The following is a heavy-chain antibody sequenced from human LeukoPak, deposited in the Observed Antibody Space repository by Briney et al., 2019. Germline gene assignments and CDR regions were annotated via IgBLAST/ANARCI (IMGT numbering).Heavy chain of an antibody. J-gene: IGHJ4*02. Sequence: GGSLRPSCAASGFTFSSYEMNWVRQAPGKGLEWVSYISSSGSPIYYADSVKGRFTISRDNAKNSLYLQMHSLRAEDTAVYYCARDVSRYSGSYYDYWGQGTLVIVSS. CDR3: ARDVSRYSGSYYDY. CDR2: ISSSGSPI. CDR1: GFTFSSYE. D-gene: IGHD1-26*01. V-gene: IGHV3-48*03.